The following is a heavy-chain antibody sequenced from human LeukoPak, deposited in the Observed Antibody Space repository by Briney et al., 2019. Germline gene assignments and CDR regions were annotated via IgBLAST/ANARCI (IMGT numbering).Heavy chain of an antibody. Sequence: PGGSLRLSCAVSGFNFNSYWMNWVRQAPGEGLEWVSYISSSSYTIYYADSVKGRFTISRDNVKNSLYLQMNSLRAEDTAVYYCARAGMSGYHSPNYWGQGTLVTVSS. CDR3: ARAGMSGYHSPNY. J-gene: IGHJ4*02. D-gene: IGHD3-22*01. CDR1: GFNFNSYW. CDR2: ISSSSYTI. V-gene: IGHV3-48*01.